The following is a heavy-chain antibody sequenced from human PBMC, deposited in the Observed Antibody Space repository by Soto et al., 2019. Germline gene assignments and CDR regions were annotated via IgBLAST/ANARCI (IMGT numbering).Heavy chain of an antibody. CDR2: IFYSGST. V-gene: IGHV4-39*07. CDR3: ARGTRSNSGYEPDWYFDL. Sequence: SETLSLTCTVSGGSISSSSYYWGWIRQPPGNGLEWIGSIFYSGSTYYNPSLKSRVTISVNTSKTQFSLKLSSVNAADTAVYYCARGTRSNSGYEPDWYFDLWGRGSLVTVSS. D-gene: IGHD5-12*01. CDR1: GGSISSSSYY. J-gene: IGHJ2*01.